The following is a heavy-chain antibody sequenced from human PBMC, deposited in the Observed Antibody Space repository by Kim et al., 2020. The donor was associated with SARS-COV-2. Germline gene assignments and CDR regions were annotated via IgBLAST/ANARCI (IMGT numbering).Heavy chain of an antibody. D-gene: IGHD6-13*01. J-gene: IGHJ2*01. V-gene: IGHV3-53*01. CDR3: AREWAAAGPTWYFDL. Sequence: DSGKGRFTISRDNSKNTLYLQMNSLRAEDTAVYYCAREWAAAGPTWYFDLWGRGTLVTVSS.